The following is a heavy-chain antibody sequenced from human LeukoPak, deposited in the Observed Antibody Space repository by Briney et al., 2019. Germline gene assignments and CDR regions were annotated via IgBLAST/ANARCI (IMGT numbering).Heavy chain of an antibody. CDR1: ARSFSGYY. Sequence: PSETMSLTCAVYARSFSGYYWSWIRQPPGKGLEWIGEINHSGSTNYNPSLKSRVTISVDTSKNQFSLKLSSVTAADTAVYYCANYYDFWGHIWGQGTMVTVSS. CDR3: ANYYDFWGHI. D-gene: IGHD3-3*01. V-gene: IGHV4-34*01. J-gene: IGHJ3*02. CDR2: INHSGST.